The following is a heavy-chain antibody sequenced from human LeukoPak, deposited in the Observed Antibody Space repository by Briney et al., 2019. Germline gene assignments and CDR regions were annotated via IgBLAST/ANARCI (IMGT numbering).Heavy chain of an antibody. Sequence: PGGSLRLSCAASGFTFSSYGMSWIRQAPGKGLEWVSADGAGGGGPHYADSVNGRFTMSRDNSENMLYLQMDSLRVEDTAVYYCAKEDVGAAPDYWGQGTLVTVSS. J-gene: IGHJ4*02. CDR3: AKEDVGAAPDY. D-gene: IGHD2-15*01. V-gene: IGHV3-23*01. CDR1: GFTFSSYG. CDR2: DGAGGGGP.